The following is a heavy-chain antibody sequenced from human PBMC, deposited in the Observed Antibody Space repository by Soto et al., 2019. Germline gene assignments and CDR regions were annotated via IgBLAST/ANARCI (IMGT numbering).Heavy chain of an antibody. D-gene: IGHD2-15*01. CDR3: AKDDIVVVVADSRSDS. Sequence: EVQLLESGGGLVQPGGSLRLSCAASGFTFSSYAMSWVRQAPGKWLEWVSAISGSGGSTYYEDSVQGRFTISRDNSKNTLYLKMNSLRAADTAVYYCAKDDIVVVVADSRSDSCGQGTLVTFSS. CDR1: GFTFSSYA. CDR2: ISGSGGST. J-gene: IGHJ4*02. V-gene: IGHV3-23*01.